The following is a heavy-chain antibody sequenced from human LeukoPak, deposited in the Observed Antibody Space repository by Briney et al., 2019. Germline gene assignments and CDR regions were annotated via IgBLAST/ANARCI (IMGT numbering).Heavy chain of an antibody. CDR2: TYYRSKWYN. V-gene: IGHV6-1*01. J-gene: IGHJ4*02. Sequence: QTLSLTCAISGDSVSSNTAAWNWIRQSPSGGLEWLGRTYYRSKWYNDYAVSVRSRITINPDTSKNQFSLQLNSVTPEDTAVYFCARDGWPAFDYWGQGTLVTVSS. CDR1: GDSVSSNTAA. D-gene: IGHD2-15*01. CDR3: ARDGWPAFDY.